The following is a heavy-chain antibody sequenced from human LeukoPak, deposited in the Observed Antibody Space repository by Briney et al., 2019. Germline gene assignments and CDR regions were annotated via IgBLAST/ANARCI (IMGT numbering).Heavy chain of an antibody. CDR3: AREERRYFQH. Sequence: GGSLRLSCAASGFTFSSYAMSWVRQAPGKGLEWVSVIYSGGSTYYADSVKGRFTISRDNSKNTLYLQMNSLRAEDTAVYYCAREERRYFQHWGQGTLVTVSS. D-gene: IGHD1-1*01. V-gene: IGHV3-66*01. CDR1: GFTFSSYA. J-gene: IGHJ1*01. CDR2: IYSGGST.